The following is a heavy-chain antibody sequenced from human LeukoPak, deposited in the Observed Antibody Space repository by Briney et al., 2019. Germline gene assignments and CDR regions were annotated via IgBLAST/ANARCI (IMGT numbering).Heavy chain of an antibody. CDR2: IHHSGRT. Sequence: SETLSLTCTVSGGPISSNNYYWGWIRQPPGRGLEWIGSIHHSGRTYYNPSLKSRVTLSVDTSENQFSLNLSSVTAADTAVYYRARQVLEWLVDAFDIWGQGTMVTASP. D-gene: IGHD3-3*01. CDR1: GGPISSNNYY. CDR3: ARQVLEWLVDAFDI. J-gene: IGHJ3*02. V-gene: IGHV4-39*01.